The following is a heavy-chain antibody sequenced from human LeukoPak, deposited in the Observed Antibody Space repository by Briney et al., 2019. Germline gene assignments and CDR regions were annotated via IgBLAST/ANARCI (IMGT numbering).Heavy chain of an antibody. CDR1: GGSISSGGYS. V-gene: IGHV4-30-2*01. J-gene: IGHJ5*02. D-gene: IGHD1-1*01. CDR2: IYHSGST. CDR3: ARRRNDLSGRFWFDP. Sequence: SQTPSLTCAVSGGSISSGGYSWSWIRQPPGKGLEWIGYIYHSGSTYYNPSLKSRVTISVDTSKNQFSLKLSSVTAADTAVYYCARRRNDLSGRFWFDPWGQGTLVTVSS.